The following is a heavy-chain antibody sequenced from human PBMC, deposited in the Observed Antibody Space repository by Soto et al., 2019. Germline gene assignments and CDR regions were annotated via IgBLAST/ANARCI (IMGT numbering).Heavy chain of an antibody. V-gene: IGHV4-59*01. CDR2: IYYSGST. CDR3: ARVILGSPNYYFDY. Sequence: SEPLSLTCTVSGGSISSYYWSWIRQPPGKGLEWIGYIYYSGSTNYNPSLKSRVTISVDTSKNQFSLKLSSVTAADTAVYYCARVILGSPNYYFDYWGQGTLVTVS. J-gene: IGHJ4*02. D-gene: IGHD3-9*01. CDR1: GGSISSYY.